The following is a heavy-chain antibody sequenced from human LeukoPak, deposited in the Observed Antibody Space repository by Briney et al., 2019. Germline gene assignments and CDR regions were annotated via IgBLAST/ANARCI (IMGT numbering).Heavy chain of an antibody. CDR3: ARDLVDYYDSSGHDAFDI. D-gene: IGHD3-22*01. CDR2: INPNNSDT. V-gene: IGHV1-2*02. Sequence: GASVKVSCKASGYTFTSYYMHWVRQAPGQGLEWMGWINPNNSDTIYAQKFQGRVTMTRDTSLSTGYVELSSLRSDDTAVYYCARDLVDYYDSSGHDAFDIWGQGTMVTVSS. J-gene: IGHJ3*02. CDR1: GYTFTSYY.